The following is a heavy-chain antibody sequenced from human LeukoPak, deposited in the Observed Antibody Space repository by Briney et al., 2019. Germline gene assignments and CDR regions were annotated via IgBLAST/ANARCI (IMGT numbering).Heavy chain of an antibody. V-gene: IGHV3-30*03. CDR2: ISYDGSNK. CDR1: GFTFSSYG. CDR3: ASLPGAFDI. J-gene: IGHJ3*02. Sequence: PGRSLRLSCAASGFTFSSYGMHWVRQAPGKGLEWVAIISYDGSNKYYAVSVKGRFTISRDNSKNTLYLQMNSLRPEDTAVYYCASLPGAFDIWGQGTMVTVSS.